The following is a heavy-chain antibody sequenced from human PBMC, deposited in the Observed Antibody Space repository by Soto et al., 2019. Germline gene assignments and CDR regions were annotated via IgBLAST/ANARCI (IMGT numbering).Heavy chain of an antibody. J-gene: IGHJ6*02. V-gene: IGHV1-69*17. D-gene: IGHD4-17*01. Sequence: VQLVQSGGEVKKPGSSVKVSCKASGGSFNNDAINWVRQAPGQGLEWLGGIIPISEITAYAQKCQGRVILTADKSTGTAYMELSSLRLEDTALYYCARGDYGDYHSYYYGMAVCGQGTPVTGSS. CDR1: GGSFNNDA. CDR3: ARGDYGDYHSYYYGMAV. CDR2: IIPISEIT.